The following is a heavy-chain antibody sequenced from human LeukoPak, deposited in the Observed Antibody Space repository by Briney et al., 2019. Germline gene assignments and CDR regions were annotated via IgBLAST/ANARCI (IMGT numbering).Heavy chain of an antibody. Sequence: GGSLRLSCAASGFTFSTFEMTWVRQAPGKGLEWVSYISSRESTKYYADSVKGRFTISRDNAKNAVYLQMNSLRAEDTAAYYCARYCSTTSCHFYGMDVWGRGTSVTVSS. J-gene: IGHJ6*02. CDR2: ISSRESTK. V-gene: IGHV3-48*03. CDR3: ARYCSTTSCHFYGMDV. D-gene: IGHD2-2*01. CDR1: GFTFSTFE.